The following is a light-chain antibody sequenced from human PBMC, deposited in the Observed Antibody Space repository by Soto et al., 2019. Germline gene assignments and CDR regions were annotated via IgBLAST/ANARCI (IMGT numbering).Light chain of an antibody. CDR2: DAS. V-gene: IGKV3-11*01. CDR3: QQRSNWPPVT. J-gene: IGKJ3*01. CDR1: QSVSSY. Sequence: EIVLTQSPATLSLSPGERATLSCRASQSVSSYLAWCQQKPGQAPRLLIYDASNRATGIPARFSGSGSGTDFTLTISSLEPEDFAVYYCQQRSNWPPVTFGPGTKVAIK.